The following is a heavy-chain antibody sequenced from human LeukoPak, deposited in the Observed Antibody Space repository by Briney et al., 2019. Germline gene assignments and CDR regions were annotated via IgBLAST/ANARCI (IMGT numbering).Heavy chain of an antibody. CDR1: GFSFSSYE. CDR2: ISYDGSYK. CDR3: ARHWQLDY. Sequence: GGSLRLSCAASGFSFSSYEMNWVRQAPGKGLECVAVISYDGSYKYADSVKGRFTISRDNSKNTLYLQMNSLRAEDTAVYYCARHWQLDYWGQGTLVTVSS. J-gene: IGHJ4*02. D-gene: IGHD4-23*01. V-gene: IGHV3-30*03.